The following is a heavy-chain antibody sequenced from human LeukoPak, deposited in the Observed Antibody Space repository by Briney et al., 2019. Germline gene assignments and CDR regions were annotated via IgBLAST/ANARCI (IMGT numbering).Heavy chain of an antibody. V-gene: IGHV4-39*01. Sequence: SETLSLTCTVSGGSISSSSYYWGWIRQPPGKGLEWIGSIYYSGSTYYNPSLKSRVTISVDTSKNQFSLKLSSVTAADTAVYYCARCHGQQWELGYMDVWGKGTTVTVSS. CDR2: IYYSGST. J-gene: IGHJ6*03. CDR3: ARCHGQQWELGYMDV. CDR1: GGSISSSSYY. D-gene: IGHD1-26*01.